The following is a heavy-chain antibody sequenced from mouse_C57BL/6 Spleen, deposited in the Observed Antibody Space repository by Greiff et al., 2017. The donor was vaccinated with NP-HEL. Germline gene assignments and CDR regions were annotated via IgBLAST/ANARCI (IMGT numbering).Heavy chain of an antibody. D-gene: IGHD1-3*01. CDR2: IDPENGDT. CDR3: TTYKPFYYAMDY. CDR1: GFNIKDDY. Sequence: EVKLQESGAELVRPGASVKLSCTASGFNIKDDYMHWVKQRPEQGLEWIGWIDPENGDTEYASKFQGKATITADKSSNTAYLQLSSLTSEDTAVYYCTTYKPFYYAMDYWGQGTSVTVSS. J-gene: IGHJ4*01. V-gene: IGHV14-4*01.